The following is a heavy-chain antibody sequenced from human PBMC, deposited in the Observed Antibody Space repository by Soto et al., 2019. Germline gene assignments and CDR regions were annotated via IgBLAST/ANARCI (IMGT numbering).Heavy chain of an antibody. V-gene: IGHV1-3*01. CDR1: GFRFPSYS. J-gene: IGHJ4*02. Sequence: QGQLVQSGAEVKKPGASVKVSCGTSGFRFPSYSFHWVRQAPAQGLQWMGWINAGRGKTKYSQQFQGRVTFTWDTSANTVYMELSRLTSEDTSVFYCARCIDNGYFDYWGQGTLVTVSA. CDR3: ARCIDNGYFDY. D-gene: IGHD4-17*01. CDR2: INAGRGKT.